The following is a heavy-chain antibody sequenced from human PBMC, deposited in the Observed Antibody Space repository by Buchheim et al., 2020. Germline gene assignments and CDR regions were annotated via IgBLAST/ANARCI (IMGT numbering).Heavy chain of an antibody. CDR2: IYYSGST. CDR3: ARGRGLRFRITSWFDP. CDR1: GGSISSSSYY. D-gene: IGHD5-12*01. Sequence: QLQLQESGPGLVKPSETLSLTCTVSGGSISSSSYYWGWIRQPPGKGLEWIGSIYYSGSTYYNPSLKSQVTISVDTSKNQFSLKLSSVTAADTAVYYCARGRGLRFRITSWFDPWGQGTL. J-gene: IGHJ5*02. V-gene: IGHV4-39*01.